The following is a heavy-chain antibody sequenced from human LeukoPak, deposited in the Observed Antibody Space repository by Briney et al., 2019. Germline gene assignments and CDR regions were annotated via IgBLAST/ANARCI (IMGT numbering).Heavy chain of an antibody. V-gene: IGHV4-61*02. CDR1: GGSISSGSYY. CDR3: ARDSYYYGSGSLYFDY. J-gene: IGHJ4*02. CDR2: IYTSGST. Sequence: PSETLSLTCTVSGGSISSGSYYWSWIRQPAGKGLEWIGRIYTSGSTNYNPSLKSRVTISVDTSKNQFSLKLSSVTAADTAVYYCARDSYYYGSGSLYFDYWGQGTLVTVSS. D-gene: IGHD3-10*01.